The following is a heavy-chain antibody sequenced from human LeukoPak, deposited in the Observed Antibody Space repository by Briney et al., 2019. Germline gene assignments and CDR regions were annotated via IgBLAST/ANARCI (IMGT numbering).Heavy chain of an antibody. D-gene: IGHD1-26*01. CDR2: ISSSSNYI. J-gene: IGHJ4*02. CDR1: GFSFSSYS. V-gene: IGHV3-21*04. CDR3: ARAFVPTVGAYDY. Sequence: GGSLRLSCAASGFSFSSYSMKWVRQAPGKGLEWVSSISSSSNYIYYADSVKGRLTVSRDNAKNSLYLQMNSLRAEDTALYYCARAFVPTVGAYDYWGQGTLVTVSS.